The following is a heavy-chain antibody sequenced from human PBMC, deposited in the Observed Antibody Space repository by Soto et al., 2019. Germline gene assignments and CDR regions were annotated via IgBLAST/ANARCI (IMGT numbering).Heavy chain of an antibody. Sequence: QLQLQESGSGLVKPSQTLSLTCAVSGGSISSGGYSWSWIRQPPGKGLEWIGYIYHSGSTYYNPSLKSRVTISVDMSKNQFALKLSSVNAADTAVYYCARGDYGGLFDYWGQGTLVTVSS. D-gene: IGHD4-17*01. CDR2: IYHSGST. J-gene: IGHJ4*02. V-gene: IGHV4-30-2*01. CDR3: ARGDYGGLFDY. CDR1: GGSISSGGYS.